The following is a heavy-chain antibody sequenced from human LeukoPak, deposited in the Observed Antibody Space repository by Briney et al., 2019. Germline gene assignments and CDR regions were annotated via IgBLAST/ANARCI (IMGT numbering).Heavy chain of an antibody. D-gene: IGHD4-17*01. CDR2: INPSGGST. V-gene: IGHV1-46*01. CDR3: GRARPQGYGDYDDAFDI. Sequence: ASVKVSCKASGYTFTSYYMHWVRQAPGQGLEWMGIINPSGGSTSYAQKFQGRVTMTRDTSTSTVYMELSSLRSEDTAMYYCGRARPQGYGDYDDAFDIWGQGTMVTVCS. J-gene: IGHJ3*02. CDR1: GYTFTSYY.